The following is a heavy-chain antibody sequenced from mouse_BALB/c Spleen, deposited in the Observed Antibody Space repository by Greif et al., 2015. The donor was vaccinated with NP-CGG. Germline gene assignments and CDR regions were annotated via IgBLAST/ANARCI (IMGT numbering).Heavy chain of an antibody. CDR3: TRDYRYDAGGAMDY. Sequence: LQQSGSELVRPGASVKLSCKASGYTFTSYWMHWVKQRPGQGLEWIGNIYPGSGSTNCDEKFKSKATLTVDTSSSTAYMQLSSLTSEDSAVYYCTRDYRYDAGGAMDYWGQGTSVTVSS. J-gene: IGHJ4*01. V-gene: IGHV1S22*01. CDR1: GYTFTSYW. CDR2: IYPGSGST. D-gene: IGHD2-14*01.